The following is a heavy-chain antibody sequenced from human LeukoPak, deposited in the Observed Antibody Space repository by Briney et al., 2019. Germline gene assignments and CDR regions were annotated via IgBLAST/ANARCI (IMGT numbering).Heavy chain of an antibody. V-gene: IGHV3-7*05. CDR1: GFTFSSYW. CDR2: IKQDGSEK. Sequence: RAGGSLRLSCAAPGFTFSSYWMNWVRHAPGKGLEWVANIKQDGSEKYYVDSVKGRFTISRDNTKSSLYLQMNSLRVEDTAVYYCATSRTLDHWGQGTLVTVSS. J-gene: IGHJ4*02. CDR3: ATSRTLDH.